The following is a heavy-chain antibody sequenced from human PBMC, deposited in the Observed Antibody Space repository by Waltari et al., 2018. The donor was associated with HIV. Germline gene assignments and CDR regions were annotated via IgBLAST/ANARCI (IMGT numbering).Heavy chain of an antibody. D-gene: IGHD4-17*01. CDR3: AREIYGDYGMDV. Sequence: VQLVESGGGLVKPGGSLKLSCAASGFTFSNYAIHWVRQAPGKGLEWVAVIWYDGSNKYYADSVKGRFTISRDNSKNTLYLQMNSLRAEDTAVYYCAREIYGDYGMDVWGQGTTVTVSS. V-gene: IGHV3-33*08. J-gene: IGHJ6*02. CDR2: IWYDGSNK. CDR1: GFTFSNYA.